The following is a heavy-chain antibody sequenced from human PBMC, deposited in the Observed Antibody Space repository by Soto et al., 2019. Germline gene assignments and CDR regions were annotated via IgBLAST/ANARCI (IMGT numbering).Heavy chain of an antibody. CDR2: IIPIFGTA. V-gene: IGHV1-69*13. CDR3: ARATRITGIPRWAYYYGMDV. D-gene: IGHD1-20*01. Sequence: SVKVSCKASGGTFSSYAISWVRQAPGQGLEWMGGIIPIFGTANYAQKFQGRVTITADESTSTAYMELSSLRSEDTAVYYCARATRITGIPRWAYYYGMDVWGQGTTVTVSS. J-gene: IGHJ6*02. CDR1: GGTFSSYA.